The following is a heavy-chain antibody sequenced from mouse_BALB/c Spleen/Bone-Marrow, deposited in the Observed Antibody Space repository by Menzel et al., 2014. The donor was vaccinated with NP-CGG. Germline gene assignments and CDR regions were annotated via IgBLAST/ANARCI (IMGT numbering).Heavy chain of an antibody. CDR2: IYPGSGNT. J-gene: IGHJ2*01. CDR3: TRRRSLDY. CDR1: GYAFTNYW. V-gene: IGHV1-63*01. Sequence: VKLQESGTELVRPGTSVKISCKASGYAFTNYWLGWVKQRPGHGLEWIGDIYPGSGNTYYNGKFKGKATLTADKSSSTAYMQLSGLTSEDSAVYFCTRRRSLDYWGQGTTLTVSS.